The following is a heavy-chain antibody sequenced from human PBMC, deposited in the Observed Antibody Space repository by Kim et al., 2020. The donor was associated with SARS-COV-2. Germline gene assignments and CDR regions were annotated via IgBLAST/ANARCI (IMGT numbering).Heavy chain of an antibody. J-gene: IGHJ4*02. CDR2: INAGNGNT. V-gene: IGHV1-3*01. CDR1: GYTFTSYA. D-gene: IGHD3-10*01. CDR3: ARDGGLLWFGELSTFDY. Sequence: ASVKVSCKASGYTFTSYAMHWVRQAPGQRLEWMGWINAGNGNTKYSQKFQGRVTITRDTSASTAYMELSSLRSEDTAVYYCARDGGLLWFGELSTFDYWGQGTLVTVSS.